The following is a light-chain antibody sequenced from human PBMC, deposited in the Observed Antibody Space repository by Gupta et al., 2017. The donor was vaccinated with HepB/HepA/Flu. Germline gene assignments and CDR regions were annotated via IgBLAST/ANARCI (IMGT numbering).Light chain of an antibody. V-gene: IGLV4-60*03. CDR2: FESSGRY. Sequence: QLMVTQSSSASASLGSSVKLTCTLSSGYSHYSIGWHQQQPGKAPRFLMKFESSGRYNKGSGIPYRFSGSSSGAARYLTISNLQSEDEADYYCETWDSNIRVFGEGTKLTVL. CDR3: ETWDSNIRV. J-gene: IGLJ2*01. CDR1: SGYSHYS.